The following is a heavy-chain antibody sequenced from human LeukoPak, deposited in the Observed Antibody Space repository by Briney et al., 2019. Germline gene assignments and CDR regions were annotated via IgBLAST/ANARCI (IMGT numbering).Heavy chain of an antibody. V-gene: IGHV3-11*01. Sequence: PGGSLRLSCAASGFSFSDYYMSWIRLAPGKGLEWLSYINIGGTNTHYADSVKGRFTISRDNAKKSLYLELTNLRAEDTAVYYCATDGAGFDTWGQGVLVTVSS. CDR2: INIGGTNT. CDR1: GFSFSDYY. J-gene: IGHJ5*02. CDR3: ATDGAGFDT.